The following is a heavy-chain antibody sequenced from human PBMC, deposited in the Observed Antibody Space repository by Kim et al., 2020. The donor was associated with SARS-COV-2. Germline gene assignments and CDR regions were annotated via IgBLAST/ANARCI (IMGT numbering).Heavy chain of an antibody. Sequence: GNITYNPPLKSRVTISLETSKNQFSLKLTSVTAADTAVYYWAKIGWGGDVWGQGTTVAVS. CDR3: AKIGWGGDV. V-gene: IGHV4-59*01. J-gene: IGHJ6*02. CDR2: GNI. D-gene: IGHD3-10*01.